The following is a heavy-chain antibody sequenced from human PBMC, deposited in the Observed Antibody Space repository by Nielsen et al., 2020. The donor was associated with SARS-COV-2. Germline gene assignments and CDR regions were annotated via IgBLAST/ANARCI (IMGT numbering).Heavy chain of an antibody. CDR1: GGSISGSSYY. V-gene: IGHV4-39*01. D-gene: IGHD3-22*01. CDR2: IYSSGST. CDR3: TSYSSQWMTRDNGVDV. Sequence: SETLSLTCTVSGGSISGSSYYWNWMRQAPGKGLEWVATIYSSGSTYYSPSLKSRVTISVDTSKNQLSLQVTSVTAADTAVYYCTSYSSQWMTRDNGVDVWGQGTTVTVSS. J-gene: IGHJ6*02.